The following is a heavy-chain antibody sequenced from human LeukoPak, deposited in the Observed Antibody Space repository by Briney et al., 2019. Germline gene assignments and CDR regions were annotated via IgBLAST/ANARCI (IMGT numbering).Heavy chain of an antibody. Sequence: GGSLRLSCAASGFTFSSYAMSWVRQAPGKGLEWVSYISSSGSTIYYADSVKGRFTISRDNAKNSLYLQMNSLRAEDTAVYYCARDGDSSGWYGGGFDYWGQGTLVTVSS. CDR1: GFTFSSYA. J-gene: IGHJ4*02. CDR2: ISSSGSTI. D-gene: IGHD6-19*01. CDR3: ARDGDSSGWYGGGFDY. V-gene: IGHV3-48*04.